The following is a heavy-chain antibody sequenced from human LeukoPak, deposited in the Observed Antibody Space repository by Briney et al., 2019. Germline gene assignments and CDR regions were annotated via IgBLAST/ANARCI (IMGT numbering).Heavy chain of an antibody. D-gene: IGHD4-23*01. CDR3: ARDYLGGNPDAFDI. V-gene: IGHV4-39*07. CDR1: GDSISSSSYY. CDR2: IYYSGST. Sequence: PSETLSLTCTVSGDSISSSSYYWGWIRQPPGKELEWIGSIYYSGSTYYNPSLNSRLTISVDTSKNQFSLKLSSVTAADTAVYYCARDYLGGNPDAFDIWGQGTMVTVSS. J-gene: IGHJ3*02.